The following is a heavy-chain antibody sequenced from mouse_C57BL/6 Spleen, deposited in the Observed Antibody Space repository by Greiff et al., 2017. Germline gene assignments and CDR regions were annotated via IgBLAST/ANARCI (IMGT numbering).Heavy chain of an antibody. Sequence: VQLQQPGAELVMPGASVKLSCKASGYTFTSYWMHWVKQRPGQGLEWIGEIDPSDSYTNYNQKFKGKSTLTVDKSSSTAYMQLSSLTSEDSAVYYCARLRDYDNYWGQGTTLTVSS. CDR2: IDPSDSYT. J-gene: IGHJ2*01. CDR1: GYTFTSYW. V-gene: IGHV1-69*01. CDR3: ARLRDYDNY. D-gene: IGHD2-4*01.